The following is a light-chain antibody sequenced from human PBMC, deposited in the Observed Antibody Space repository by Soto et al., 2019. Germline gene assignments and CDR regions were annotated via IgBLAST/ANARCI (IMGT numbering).Light chain of an antibody. V-gene: IGKV4-1*01. CDR3: QQYYSTPQT. Sequence: DIVMTQSPDSLAVSLGERATINCKSSQSVLYSANNKNYLAWYQQKPGQPPKLPIYWSSARESGVPDRFSGSGSASDFTLTISSLQAEDVAVYYCQQYYSTPQTFGGGTKVEIK. CDR2: WSS. J-gene: IGKJ4*01. CDR1: QSVLYSANNKNY.